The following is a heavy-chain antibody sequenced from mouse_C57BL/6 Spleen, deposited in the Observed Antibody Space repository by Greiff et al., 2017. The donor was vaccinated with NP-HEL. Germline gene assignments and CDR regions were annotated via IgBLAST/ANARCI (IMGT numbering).Heavy chain of an antibody. CDR2: IDPSDSYT. CDR3: ARSGSNYGPFDY. Sequence: VQLQQPGAELVMPGASVKLSCKASGYTFTSYWMHWVKQRPGQGLEWIGEIDPSDSYTNYNQKFKGKSTLTVDKSSSTAYMQLSSLTSEDSAVYYCARSGSNYGPFDYWGQGTTLTVSS. CDR1: GYTFTSYW. J-gene: IGHJ2*01. D-gene: IGHD1-1*01. V-gene: IGHV1-69*01.